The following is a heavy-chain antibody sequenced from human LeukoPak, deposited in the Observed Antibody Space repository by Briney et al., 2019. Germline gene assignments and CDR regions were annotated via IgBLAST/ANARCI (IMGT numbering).Heavy chain of an antibody. V-gene: IGHV3-48*02. J-gene: IGHJ6*03. CDR2: IGSSGSAGGNI. D-gene: IGHD2-21*01. CDR3: ARAPTPYFTYYMDV. Sequence: GGSLRLSCAASGFSFSGFGMNWVRQAPGKGLEWISYIGSSGSAGGNIYYAVSVKGRFTVSRDNTKDSLFLQMNSLQDADTAVYYCARAPTPYFTYYMDVWGKGTTVTVSS. CDR1: GFSFSGFG.